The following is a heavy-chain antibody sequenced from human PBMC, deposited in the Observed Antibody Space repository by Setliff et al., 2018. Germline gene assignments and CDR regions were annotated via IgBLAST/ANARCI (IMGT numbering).Heavy chain of an antibody. CDR2: ISGSGSST. CDR3: AKGGFVGISHHRAFDI. V-gene: IGHV3-23*01. Sequence: PGGSLRLSCAASGFSFSYYAMSWVRQAPGKGLEWVSLISGSGSSTYYADSVKGRFTISRGNSKNTLYLLMSSLRAEDTAVYYCAKGGFVGISHHRAFDIWGRGTMVTVSS. CDR1: GFSFSYYA. D-gene: IGHD2-21*01. J-gene: IGHJ3*02.